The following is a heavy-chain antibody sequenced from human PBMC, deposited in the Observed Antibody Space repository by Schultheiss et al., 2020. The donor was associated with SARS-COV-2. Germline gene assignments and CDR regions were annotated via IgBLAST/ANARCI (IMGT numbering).Heavy chain of an antibody. Sequence: ASVKVSCKASGYTFTSYAMHWVRQAPGQRLEWMGWINAGNGNTKYSQKLQGRVTMTTDTSTSTAYMELSSLRSEDTAVYYCARDAMAIDYWGQGTLVTVSS. J-gene: IGHJ4*02. CDR1: GYTFTSYA. CDR3: ARDAMAIDY. CDR2: INAGNGNT. V-gene: IGHV1-3*01. D-gene: IGHD2-2*01.